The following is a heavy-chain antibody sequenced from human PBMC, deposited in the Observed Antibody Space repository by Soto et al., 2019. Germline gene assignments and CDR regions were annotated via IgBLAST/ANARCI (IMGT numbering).Heavy chain of an antibody. J-gene: IGHJ4*02. CDR2: FSPMVRMS. D-gene: IGHD3-10*01. Sequence: QVQLVQSGAEVKKPGSTVKVSCTTSGDTFSFYTINWVRQAPGQGLEWMGRFSPMVRMSDYAQKFQGRVTISADKSTNTAYLVLSSLRSDDTAMYFCATNYGSGSSHFDHWGQGTLVTVS. V-gene: IGHV1-69*02. CDR3: ATNYGSGSSHFDH. CDR1: GDTFSFYT.